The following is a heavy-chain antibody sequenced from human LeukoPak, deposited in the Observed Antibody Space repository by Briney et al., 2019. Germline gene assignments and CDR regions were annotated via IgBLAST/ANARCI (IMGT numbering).Heavy chain of an antibody. Sequence: PSQTLSLTCSVSGGSISSGGYYWSWIRQHPGRGLEWIGYIYYSGSTYYNPSLKSRVTISVDTSENQFSLKVSSVTAADTAVYYCARGYSSGSGTNYFDYWGQGTLVTVSS. J-gene: IGHJ4*02. CDR2: IYYSGST. V-gene: IGHV4-31*03. D-gene: IGHD3-10*01. CDR3: ARGYSSGSGTNYFDY. CDR1: GGSISSGGYY.